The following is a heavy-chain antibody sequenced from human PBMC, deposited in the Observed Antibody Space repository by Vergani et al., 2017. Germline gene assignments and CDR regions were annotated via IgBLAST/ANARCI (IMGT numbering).Heavy chain of an antibody. CDR1: GGTFSSYA. D-gene: IGHD2-2*01. J-gene: IGHJ4*02. Sequence: QVQVVQSGAEVKKPGSSVKVSCKASGGTFSSYAISWVRQAPGQGLEWMGRIIPIFGTANYAQKFQGRVTITADESTSTAYMELSSLRSEDTAVYYCARVGYCSSTSCDSGSFDYWGQGTLVTVSS. CDR3: ARVGYCSSTSCDSGSFDY. V-gene: IGHV1-69*18. CDR2: IIPIFGTA.